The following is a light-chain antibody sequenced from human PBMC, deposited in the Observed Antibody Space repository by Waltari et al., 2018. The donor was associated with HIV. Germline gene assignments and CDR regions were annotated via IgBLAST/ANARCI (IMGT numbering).Light chain of an antibody. Sequence: QSVLAQPPSASGTPGQRVTISCSGSTSHIVGNTVSWYQQHPGTAPKLLIYSNKERPSGVPDRLSGSTSGTSASLVISGLQSEDEADYYCAAWDDSLKGGAFGTGTKVTVL. CDR2: SNK. J-gene: IGLJ1*01. CDR3: AAWDDSLKGGA. V-gene: IGLV1-44*01. CDR1: TSHIVGNT.